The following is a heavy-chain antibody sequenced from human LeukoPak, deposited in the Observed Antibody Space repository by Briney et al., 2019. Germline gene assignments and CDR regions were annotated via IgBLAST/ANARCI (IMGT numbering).Heavy chain of an antibody. CDR3: ARDPPRITMIVVVDF. J-gene: IGHJ4*02. D-gene: IGHD3-22*01. CDR1: GYTFTGYY. V-gene: IGHV1-2*02. CDR2: INPNSGGT. Sequence: ASVKVSCKASGYTFTGYYMHWVRQAPGQGLEWMGWINPNSGGTNYAQKFQGRVTMTRDTSIGTAYMELSRLRSDDTAVYYCARDPPRITMIVVVDFWGQGTLVTVSS.